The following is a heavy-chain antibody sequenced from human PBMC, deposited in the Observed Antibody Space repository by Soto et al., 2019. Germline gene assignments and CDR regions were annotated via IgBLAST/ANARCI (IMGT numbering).Heavy chain of an antibody. CDR2: IYPGDSDT. CDR1: GYSFTSYW. CDR3: ARQPADYYDSSGYYFLSFGAFDI. V-gene: IGHV5-51*01. Sequence: PGESLKISCKGSGYSFTSYWIGWVRQMPGKGLEWMGIIYPGDSDTRYRPSFQGQVTISADKSISTAYLQWSSLKASDTAMYYCARQPADYYDSSGYYFLSFGAFDIWGQGTMVTVSS. D-gene: IGHD3-22*01. J-gene: IGHJ3*02.